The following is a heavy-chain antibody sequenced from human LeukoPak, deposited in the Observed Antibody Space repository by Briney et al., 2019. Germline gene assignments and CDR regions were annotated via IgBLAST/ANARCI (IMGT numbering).Heavy chain of an antibody. CDR2: IYYSGST. CDR3: ARDFPDCSGAAGADY. J-gene: IGHJ4*02. D-gene: IGHD3-10*02. CDR1: GGSISSYY. V-gene: IGHV4-59*01. Sequence: SETLSLTCTVSGGSISSYYWSWIRQPPGKGMEWVGYIYYSGSTNYNTSLKRRVTISVDTSKNQFSLKLSSVTAADTAVYYCARDFPDCSGAAGADYWGQGTLVTVSS.